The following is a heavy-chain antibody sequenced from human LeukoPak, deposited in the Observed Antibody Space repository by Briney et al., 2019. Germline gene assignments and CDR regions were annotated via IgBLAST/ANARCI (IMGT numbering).Heavy chain of an antibody. D-gene: IGHD3-3*01. CDR2: INTNTGNP. J-gene: IGHJ4*02. V-gene: IGHV7-4-1*02. CDR3: ARDVLRFLEWSPLED. CDR1: VYTFTSYA. Sequence: ASVKVSCKASVYTFTSYAMNWVRQAPGQGLEWMGWINTNTGNPTYAQGFTGRFAFSLDTSVSTAYLQISSLKAEDTAVYYCARDVLRFLEWSPLEDWGQGTLVTVSS.